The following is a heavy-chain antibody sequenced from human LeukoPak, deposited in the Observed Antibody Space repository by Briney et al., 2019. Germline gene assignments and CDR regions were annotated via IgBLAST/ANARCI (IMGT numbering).Heavy chain of an antibody. CDR3: AKDEGYSYGQGHDAFDI. J-gene: IGHJ3*02. CDR2: ITGTGGGT. D-gene: IGHD5-18*01. CDR1: GLTFSSYG. Sequence: GGSLRLSCAASGLTFSSYGMTWVRQAPGKGLEWVSAITGTGGGTYYAHSVKGRFTISRDNSKNTLYLQMNSLRAEDTAVYYCAKDEGYSYGQGHDAFDIWGQGTMVTVSS. V-gene: IGHV3-23*01.